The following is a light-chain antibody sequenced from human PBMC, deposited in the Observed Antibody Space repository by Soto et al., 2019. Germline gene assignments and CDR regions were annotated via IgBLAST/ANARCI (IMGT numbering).Light chain of an antibody. CDR3: SSYTTSSTWV. J-gene: IGLJ3*02. V-gene: IGLV2-14*01. CDR1: SSDVGAYNS. Sequence: QYALTQPASVSGSPGQSITISCTGTSSDVGAYNSVSWYQQHPGKAPKLMIYEVTNRPSGVSNRFSGSKSGNTASLTISGLQADDEADYFCSSYTTSSTWVFGGGTKLTVL. CDR2: EVT.